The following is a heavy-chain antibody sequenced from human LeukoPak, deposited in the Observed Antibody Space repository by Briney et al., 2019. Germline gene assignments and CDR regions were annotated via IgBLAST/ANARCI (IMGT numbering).Heavy chain of an antibody. Sequence: GGSLRLSCAASGFTFSGYAMSWGRQAPGKGLEWVSAISGSGGSTYYADSVKGRFTISRDNSKNTLYLQMNSLRAEDTAVYYCAKEPSSPYYYDSSGYQAYWGQGTLVTVSS. CDR1: GFTFSGYA. J-gene: IGHJ4*02. D-gene: IGHD3-22*01. CDR2: ISGSGGST. V-gene: IGHV3-23*01. CDR3: AKEPSSPYYYDSSGYQAY.